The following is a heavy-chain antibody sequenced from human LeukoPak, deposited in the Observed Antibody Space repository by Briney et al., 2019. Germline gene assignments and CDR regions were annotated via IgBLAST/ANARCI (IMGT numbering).Heavy chain of an antibody. CDR1: GGTFSSYA. V-gene: IGHV1-69*13. CDR2: IIPIFGTA. D-gene: IGHD5-24*01. CDR3: ARGSKEDGYPWGDY. Sequence: SVKVSCKASGGTFSSYAISWVRQAPGQGLEWMGGIIPIFGTANNAQKFQGRVTITADESTGTAYMELSSLRSEDTAVYYCARGSKEDGYPWGDYWGQGTLVTVSS. J-gene: IGHJ4*02.